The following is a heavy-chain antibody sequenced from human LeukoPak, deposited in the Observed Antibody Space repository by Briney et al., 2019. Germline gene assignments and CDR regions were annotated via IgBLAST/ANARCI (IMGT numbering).Heavy chain of an antibody. CDR2: INHSGST. D-gene: IGHD6-13*01. Sequence: SQTLSLTCTVSGGSISSGSYYWSWIRQPPGKGLEWIGEINHSGSTNYNPSLKSRVTISVDTSKNQFSLKLSSVTAADTAVYYCARGYSSAFDIWGQGTMVTVSS. CDR3: ARGYSSAFDI. V-gene: IGHV4-39*07. CDR1: GGSISSGSYY. J-gene: IGHJ3*02.